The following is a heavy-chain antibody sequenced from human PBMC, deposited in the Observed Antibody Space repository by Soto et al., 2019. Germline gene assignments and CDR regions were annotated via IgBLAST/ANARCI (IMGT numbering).Heavy chain of an antibody. D-gene: IGHD5-12*01. V-gene: IGHV3-23*01. CDR3: AERRDGYNYDY. CDR1: GFTFSSYA. CDR2: ISGSGGTT. J-gene: IGHJ4*02. Sequence: EVQLLESGGGLVQPGGSLRLSCAASGFTFSSYAMSWVLQAPGKGLEWVSTISGSGGTTYYADSVKGRFTITRDKSKNTRYLQMNSLRADDTAVYYCAERRDGYNYDYWGQGTLVTVSS.